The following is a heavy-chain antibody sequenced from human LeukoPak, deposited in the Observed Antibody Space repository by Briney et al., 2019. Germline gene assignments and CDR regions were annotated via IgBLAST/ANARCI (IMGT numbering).Heavy chain of an antibody. CDR2: MNTNSGDT. CDR3: ARAAGGSPFDN. D-gene: IGHD2-15*01. Sequence: HRASVKVSCKASGYTFTGYYIHWVRQAPGQGLECMGWMNTNSGDTNYAQKFQGRVTMTRDTSINTAYMELSRLRSDDTAVYYCARAAGGSPFDNWGQGTLVTVSS. V-gene: IGHV1-2*02. CDR1: GYTFTGYY. J-gene: IGHJ4*02.